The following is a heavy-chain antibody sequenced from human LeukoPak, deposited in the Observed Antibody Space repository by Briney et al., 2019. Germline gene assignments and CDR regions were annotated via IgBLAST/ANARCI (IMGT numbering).Heavy chain of an antibody. CDR1: GFTFDDYA. J-gene: IGHJ4*02. V-gene: IGHV3-9*01. CDR3: AKDGGAYGDYEGDFDY. CDR2: ISWNSGSI. D-gene: IGHD4-17*01. Sequence: GGSLRLSCAASGFTFDDYAMHWVRHAPGKGLEWVSGISWNSGSIGYADSVKGRFTISRDNAKNSLYLQMNSLRAEDTALYYCAKDGGAYGDYEGDFDYWGQGTLVTVSS.